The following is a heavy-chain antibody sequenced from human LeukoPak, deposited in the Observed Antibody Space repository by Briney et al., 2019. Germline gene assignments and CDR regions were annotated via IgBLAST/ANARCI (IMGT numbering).Heavy chain of an antibody. CDR1: GGSISSGSYS. J-gene: IGHJ4*02. D-gene: IGHD5-18*01. Sequence: SETLSLTCIVSGGSISSGSYSWVWIRQPPGKVLEWIGTIYGAGRKDFDSGRTDVTPSLMSRVTISVDTSKNTLYLRLTSVTAADTAVYYCARDRYSYGYPFDYWGQGTLVTVSS. CDR3: ARDRYSYGYPFDY. V-gene: IGHV4-39*07. CDR2: IYGAGRKDFDSGRT.